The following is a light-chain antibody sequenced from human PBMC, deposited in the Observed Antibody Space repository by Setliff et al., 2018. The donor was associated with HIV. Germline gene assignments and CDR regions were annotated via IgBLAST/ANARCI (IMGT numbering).Light chain of an antibody. J-gene: IGLJ1*01. CDR1: SDVGAYGY. V-gene: IGLV2-14*03. CDR2: DAT. Sequence: QSVLTQPASVSGSPGQSVTISCTGSDVGAYGYVSWYQYHPGGAPTFLIYDATNRPSGVSNRFSGSKSGNTASLTISGLLAEDEADYYCFSYTSSGSYVFGTGTKVTVL. CDR3: FSYTSSGSYV.